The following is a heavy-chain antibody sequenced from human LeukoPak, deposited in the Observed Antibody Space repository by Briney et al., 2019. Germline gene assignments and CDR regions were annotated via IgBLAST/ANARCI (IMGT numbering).Heavy chain of an antibody. J-gene: IGHJ4*02. Sequence: PGGSLRLSCAASGFTFSNYWMHLVRQAPGKGLVWVSRINRDGSSTTSADSVKGRFTISRDNAKNTLYLQMKSLRVEDTAVYYCAKGGATVIDYWGQGTLVTVSS. CDR1: GFTFSNYW. CDR3: AKGGATVIDY. D-gene: IGHD4-17*01. CDR2: INRDGSST. V-gene: IGHV3-74*01.